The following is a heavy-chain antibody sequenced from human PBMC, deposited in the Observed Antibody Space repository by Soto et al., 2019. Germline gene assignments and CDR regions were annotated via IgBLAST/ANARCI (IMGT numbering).Heavy chain of an antibody. J-gene: IGHJ6*02. Sequence: QVQLVESGGGVVQPGRSLRLSCAASGFTFSSYAMHWVRQAPGKGLEWVSIISYDGSNKYYADSVEGRVTIARDNSKNTLYLQMNSLRAEDTAVYYCASLVTAIRSFGVDVWGQGTTVTVSS. D-gene: IGHD2-21*02. CDR1: GFTFSSYA. V-gene: IGHV3-30-3*01. CDR2: ISYDGSNK. CDR3: ASLVTAIRSFGVDV.